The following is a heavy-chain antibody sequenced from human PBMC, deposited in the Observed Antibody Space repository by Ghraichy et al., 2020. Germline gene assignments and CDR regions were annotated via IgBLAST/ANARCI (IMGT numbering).Heavy chain of an antibody. D-gene: IGHD3-9*01. CDR2: ISAYNGNT. Sequence: ASVKVSCKASGYTFTSYGISWVRQAPGQGLEWMGWISAYNGNTNYAQKLQGRVTMTTDTSTSTAYMELRSLRSDDTAVYYCARGHAILTGYSHRRLGYYFDYGGQGTRVTISS. CDR1: GYTFTSYG. CDR3: ARGHAILTGYSHRRLGYYFDY. V-gene: IGHV1-18*04. J-gene: IGHJ4*02.